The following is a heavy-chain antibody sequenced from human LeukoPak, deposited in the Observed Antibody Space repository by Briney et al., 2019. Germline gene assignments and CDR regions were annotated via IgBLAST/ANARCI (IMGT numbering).Heavy chain of an antibody. CDR2: VYYSGST. D-gene: IGHD3-3*01. J-gene: IGHJ4*02. V-gene: IGHV4-59*01. CDR1: GGSISSYY. Sequence: SETLSLTCTVSGGSISSYYRGWIRQPPGKGLEGIGYVYYSGSTNYNPSLKSRVTISVDTSKNQFSLKLTSVTAADTAVYYCARGVPEYYDFWSGYFYYFDYWGQGTLVTVSS. CDR3: ARGVPEYYDFWSGYFYYFDY.